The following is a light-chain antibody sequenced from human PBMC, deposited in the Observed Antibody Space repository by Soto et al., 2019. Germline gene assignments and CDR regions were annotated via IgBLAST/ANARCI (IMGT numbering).Light chain of an antibody. CDR2: AAS. CDR1: QSIVTY. J-gene: IGKJ1*01. V-gene: IGKV1-39*01. CDR3: HQSYSTPPWT. Sequence: DIQMTQSPSSLSASVGDRVTITCRASQSIVTYLNWYLQKPGKAPKLLIYAASNLQSGVPSRFSGSGSGTDFTLTISSLQPEDFATYFCHQSYSTPPWTLGQGTKVDIK.